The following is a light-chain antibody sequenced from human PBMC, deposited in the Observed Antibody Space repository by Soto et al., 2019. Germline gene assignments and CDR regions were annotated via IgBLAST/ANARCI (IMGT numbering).Light chain of an antibody. CDR2: EVT. CDR1: SSDVGGYNS. J-gene: IGLJ1*01. V-gene: IGLV2-14*01. CDR3: SSYTSSSTRV. Sequence: ALTQPASVSGSPGQSITISCTGTSSDVGGYNSVSWYQQHPGKAPKLVIYEVTNRPSGISNRFSGSKSGNTASLTISGLQAEDEADYYCSSYTSSSTRVFGTGTKVT.